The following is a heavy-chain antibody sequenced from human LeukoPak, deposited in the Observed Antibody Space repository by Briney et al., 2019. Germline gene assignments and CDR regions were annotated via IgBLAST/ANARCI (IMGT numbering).Heavy chain of an antibody. J-gene: IGHJ4*02. V-gene: IGHV1-2*02. Sequence: ASVKVSCKASGYTFTGYYMHWVRQAPGQGLEWMGWINPNSGGTNYAQKFQGRVTMTRDTSISTAYMELSRLRSDDTAAYYCARVMRKYYYDSSGLDYWGQGTLVTVSS. CDR2: INPNSGGT. CDR3: ARVMRKYYYDSSGLDY. D-gene: IGHD3-22*01. CDR1: GYTFTGYY.